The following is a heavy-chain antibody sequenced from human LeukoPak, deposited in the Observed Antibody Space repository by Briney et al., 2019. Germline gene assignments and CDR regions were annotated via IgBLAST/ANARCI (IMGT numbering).Heavy chain of an antibody. V-gene: IGHV3-30*03. D-gene: IGHD2-15*01. Sequence: QAGGSLRLSCAASGFTFSSYGMHWVRQAPGKGLEWVAVISYDGSNKYYADSVKGRFTIFRDNSKNTLYLQMNSLRAEDTAVYYCARVSKLGYCSGGSCYGPGAFDIWGQGTMVTVSS. CDR3: ARVSKLGYCSGGSCYGPGAFDI. CDR2: ISYDGSNK. CDR1: GFTFSSYG. J-gene: IGHJ3*02.